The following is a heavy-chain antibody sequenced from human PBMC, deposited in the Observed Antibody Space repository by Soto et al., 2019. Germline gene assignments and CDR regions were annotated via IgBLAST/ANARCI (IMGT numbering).Heavy chain of an antibody. CDR1: GGSISSGGFY. CDR2: IFPSGST. D-gene: IGHD2-15*01. V-gene: IGHV4-31*03. CDR3: ARGWYSGNWFDP. Sequence: QVQLQESGPGLVKPSQTLSLTCTVSGGSISSGGFYWNWIRQHPGKDLEWIGYIFPSGSTYYNPSLNSRVIMSADTSKNQLSLNLNSVTAADTAVYYCARGWYSGNWFDPWGQGTLVTVSS. J-gene: IGHJ5*02.